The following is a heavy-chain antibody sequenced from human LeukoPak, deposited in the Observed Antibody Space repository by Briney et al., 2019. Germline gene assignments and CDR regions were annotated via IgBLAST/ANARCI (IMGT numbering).Heavy chain of an antibody. J-gene: IGHJ4*02. D-gene: IGHD3-22*01. V-gene: IGHV3-20*04. Sequence: GGSLRLSCAASGFTFDDYGMSWVRQAPGKGLEWVSGINWNGGSTGYADSVKGRFTISRDNAKNSLSLQVNSLRAEDTAVYYCARDNSDYDSSFFDYWGQGTLVTVSS. CDR1: GFTFDDYG. CDR3: ARDNSDYDSSFFDY. CDR2: INWNGGST.